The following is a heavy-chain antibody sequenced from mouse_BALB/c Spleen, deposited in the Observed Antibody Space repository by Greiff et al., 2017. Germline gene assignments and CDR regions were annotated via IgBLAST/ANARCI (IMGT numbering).Heavy chain of an antibody. Sequence: EVQRVESGGGLVKPGGSLKLSCAASGFTFSSYTMSWVRQTPEKRLEWVATISSGGSYTYYPDSVKGRFTISRDNAKNTLYLQMSSLKSEDTAMYYCTRDRDYDFAYWGQGTLVTVSA. D-gene: IGHD2-4*01. CDR2: ISSGGSYT. CDR3: TRDRDYDFAY. CDR1: GFTFSSYT. J-gene: IGHJ3*01. V-gene: IGHV5-6-4*01.